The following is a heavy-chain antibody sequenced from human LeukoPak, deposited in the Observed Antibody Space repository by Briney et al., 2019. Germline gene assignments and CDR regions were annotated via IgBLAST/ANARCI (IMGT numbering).Heavy chain of an antibody. Sequence: SETRSLTCAVYGGSFSGYYCSWIRQPPGKGLEWVGEINHSVSTNYNPSLKSRVTISVDTSKNQFSLKLSSVTAADTAVYHCARSERGVRGVPIKFYYWGQGTLVTVSS. D-gene: IGHD3-10*01. J-gene: IGHJ4*02. CDR2: INHSVST. V-gene: IGHV4-34*01. CDR1: GGSFSGYY. CDR3: ARSERGVRGVPIKFYY.